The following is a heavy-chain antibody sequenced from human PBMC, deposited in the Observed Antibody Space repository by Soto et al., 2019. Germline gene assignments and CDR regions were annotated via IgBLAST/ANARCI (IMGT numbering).Heavy chain of an antibody. CDR1: GGSISSDGYY. Sequence: QVQLQESGPGLVKPSQTLSLTCTVSGGSISSDGYYWSWIRQHPGKGLAWIGYIYYSGSTYYNPSLKSRVTISVDTSKNQFSLKLRSVTAADTAVYYCARGPHSSGYRNNWFDPWGQGTLVTVSS. CDR3: ARGPHSSGYRNNWFDP. J-gene: IGHJ5*02. CDR2: IYYSGST. D-gene: IGHD3-22*01. V-gene: IGHV4-31*03.